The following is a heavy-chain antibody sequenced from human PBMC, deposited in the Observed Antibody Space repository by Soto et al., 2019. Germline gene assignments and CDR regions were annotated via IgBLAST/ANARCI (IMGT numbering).Heavy chain of an antibody. V-gene: IGHV3-23*04. CDR2: IYGGGGGET. CDR1: GFPFSTYT. Sequence: EVQLVESGGGLIQPGGSLRLSCAASGFPFSTYTMSWVRQAPGKGLEWVSGIYGGGGGETFYARSVRGRFTISRDNSNSMLYLQMNSLRAEDTAIYYCAKDRHPDGRWPFDPWGRGTMITVSS. J-gene: IGHJ5*02. CDR3: AKDRHPDGRWPFDP. D-gene: IGHD2-8*01.